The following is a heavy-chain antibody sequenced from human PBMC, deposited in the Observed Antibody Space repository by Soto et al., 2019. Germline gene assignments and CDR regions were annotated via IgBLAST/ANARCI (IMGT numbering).Heavy chain of an antibody. V-gene: IGHV4-61*01. D-gene: IGHD2-15*01. CDR3: ARGLNAAASYYYGFDV. Sequence: PSETLSLTCTVSGVSVSVGSYYWRCMRQPPGRGLEWIAYIYYTGSTNYNPSLKSRVTVSVDTSKNQFSLKLNSVTAADTAVYFCARGLNAAASYYYGFDVWGQGTTVTVSS. CDR1: GVSVSVGSYY. J-gene: IGHJ6*02. CDR2: IYYTGST.